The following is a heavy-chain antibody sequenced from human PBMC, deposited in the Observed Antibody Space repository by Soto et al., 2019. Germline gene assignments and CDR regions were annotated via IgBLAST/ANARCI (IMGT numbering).Heavy chain of an antibody. CDR1: GFSFSSYA. Sequence: QPGGSLRLSCTASGFSFSSYAMSWVRQAPGKGPEWVSSMTAGGGSTYHADSVKGRFTISRDNSKNTLYLQMNSLRAEDTAVYYCAKDCYGSGTDYFYGMDVRGQGTTVTVSS. V-gene: IGHV3-23*01. CDR3: AKDCYGSGTDYFYGMDV. J-gene: IGHJ6*02. CDR2: MTAGGGST. D-gene: IGHD3-10*01.